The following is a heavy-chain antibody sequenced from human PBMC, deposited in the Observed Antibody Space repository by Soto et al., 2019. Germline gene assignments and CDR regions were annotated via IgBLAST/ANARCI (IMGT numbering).Heavy chain of an antibody. J-gene: IGHJ6*02. CDR3: AREGVRWADSRMDV. Sequence: SETLSLTCTVSGGSVSSGSYYWSWIRQPPGKGLEWIGYIYYSGGTNYNPSLKSRVTISVDTSKNQFSLKLSSVTAADTAVYYCAREGVRWADSRMDVWGQGTTVTLSS. D-gene: IGHD1-26*01. V-gene: IGHV4-61*01. CDR1: GGSVSSGSYY. CDR2: IYYSGGT.